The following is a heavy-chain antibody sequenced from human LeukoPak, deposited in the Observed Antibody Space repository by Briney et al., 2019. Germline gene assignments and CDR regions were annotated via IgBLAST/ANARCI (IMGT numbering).Heavy chain of an antibody. CDR1: GFTSSSYW. CDR2: INSDGSST. D-gene: IGHD3-10*01. CDR3: ARDYYTSGSPNDY. Sequence: GGSLRLSCAASGFTSSSYWMHWVRQAPGKGLVWVSRINSDGSSTNYADSVKGRFTISRDNAKNTLYLHMNSLRAEDTAVYYCARDYYTSGSPNDYWGQGTLVTVSS. J-gene: IGHJ4*02. V-gene: IGHV3-74*01.